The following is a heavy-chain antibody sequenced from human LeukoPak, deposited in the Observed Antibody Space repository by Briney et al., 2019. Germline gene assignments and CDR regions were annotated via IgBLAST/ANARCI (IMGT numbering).Heavy chain of an antibody. D-gene: IGHD3-16*01. J-gene: IGHJ4*02. CDR1: GFTFSSYA. CDR3: ARGPHWATFDY. V-gene: IGHV3-30-3*01. Sequence: GGSLRLSCAASGFTFSSYAMHWVRQAPGKGLEWVAGISYDGSNKYYADSVKGRFTISRDNSKNTLYLQMNSLRAEDTAVYYCARGPHWATFDYWGQGTLVTVSS. CDR2: ISYDGSNK.